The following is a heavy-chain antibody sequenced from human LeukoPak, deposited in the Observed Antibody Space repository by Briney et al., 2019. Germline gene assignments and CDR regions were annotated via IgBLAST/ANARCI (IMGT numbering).Heavy chain of an antibody. CDR2: IKQDGSEK. J-gene: IGHJ4*02. Sequence: PGRSLRLSCPASAFTFSSYWMSWVRQAPGKGLPLLTNIKQDGSEKYYVDSVKGRFTISRDNAKNSLYLQMNSLRAEDTAVYYCAREDDYGDYDGGYNYWGQGTLVTVSS. D-gene: IGHD4-17*01. V-gene: IGHV3-7*03. CDR1: AFTFSSYW. CDR3: AREDDYGDYDGGYNY.